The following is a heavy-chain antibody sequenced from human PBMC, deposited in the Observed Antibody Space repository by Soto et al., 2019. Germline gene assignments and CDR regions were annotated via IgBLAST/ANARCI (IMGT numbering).Heavy chain of an antibody. J-gene: IGHJ5*02. D-gene: IGHD3-10*01. V-gene: IGHV1-18*01. Sequence: QVPLVQSGAEMKNPGASVKVSCKASGYTFTSYGISWVRQAPGQGLEWMGWISGFNDDTNHAQKLQGRVTMTKDTSTSKAYMELRSLKSDDTAVYYCARSGSYYPARNWFGPWGQGTLVTVSS. CDR3: ARSGSYYPARNWFGP. CDR2: ISGFNDDT. CDR1: GYTFTSYG.